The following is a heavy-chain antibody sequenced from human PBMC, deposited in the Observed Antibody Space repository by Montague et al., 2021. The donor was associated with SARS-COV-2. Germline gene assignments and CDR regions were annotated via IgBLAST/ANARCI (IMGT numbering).Heavy chain of an antibody. J-gene: IGHJ4*02. D-gene: IGHD3-16*02. V-gene: IGHV4-39*01. CDR3: ARHVTFGGVVVELDY. CDR2: IFYSGTT. Sequence: SETLSLTCTVSGASISSSENSWGWIRQSPGKGLEWFGSIFYSGTTYFNPSLRSRIAVSVDTSKNKLSLKVTSVTAADTAVYYCARHVTFGGVVVELDYWGQGHLVSVSS. CDR1: GASISSSENS.